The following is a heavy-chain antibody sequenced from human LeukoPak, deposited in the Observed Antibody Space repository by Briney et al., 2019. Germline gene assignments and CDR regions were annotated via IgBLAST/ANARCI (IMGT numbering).Heavy chain of an antibody. D-gene: IGHD1-26*01. CDR2: IYYTGST. J-gene: IGHJ4*02. V-gene: IGHV4-59*01. CDR1: GGSISSYY. Sequence: SETLSLTCTVSGGSISSYYWSWIRQPPGKGLEWLGYIYYTGSTNYNPSLKSRATISVDLSKNQFSLKLSSVTAADTAVYYCARDWGELSFDYWGQGTLVTVSS. CDR3: ARDWGELSFDY.